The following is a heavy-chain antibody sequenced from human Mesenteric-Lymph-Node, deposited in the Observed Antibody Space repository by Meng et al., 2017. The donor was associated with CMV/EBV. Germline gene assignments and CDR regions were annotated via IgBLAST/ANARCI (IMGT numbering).Heavy chain of an antibody. V-gene: IGHV1-69*02. D-gene: IGHD5-24*01. Sequence: SVKVSCKASGGTLSAYTVNWVRQAPGQGLERMGKIIPMAGVANYAQRSQGRVTITADKSTGTAYMELSNLRSDDTAVYYCARTPNLLQYFFDAWGQGTLVTVSS. CDR2: IIPMAGVA. CDR3: ARTPNLLQYFFDA. J-gene: IGHJ4*02. CDR1: GGTLSAYT.